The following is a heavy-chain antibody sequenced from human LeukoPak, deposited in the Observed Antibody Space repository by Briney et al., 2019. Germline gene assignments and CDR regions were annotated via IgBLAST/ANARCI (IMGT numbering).Heavy chain of an antibody. J-gene: IGHJ4*02. CDR1: GITLSNYG. Sequence: GGSLRLSRAVSGITLSNYGMSWVRQAPGKGLEWVAGISGSGGSTNYADSVKGRFTISRDNPKNTLYLQMNSLRADDTAVYFCAKRGVVIRVILVGFHKEAYYFDSWGQGALVTVSS. D-gene: IGHD3-22*01. V-gene: IGHV3-23*01. CDR2: ISGSGGST. CDR3: AKRGVVIRVILVGFHKEAYYFDS.